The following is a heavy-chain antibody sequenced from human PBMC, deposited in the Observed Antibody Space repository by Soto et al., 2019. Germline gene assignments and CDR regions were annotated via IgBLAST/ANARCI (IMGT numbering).Heavy chain of an antibody. V-gene: IGHV1-69*01. J-gene: IGHJ5*02. CDR3: ARRRYSSPDKWFDP. D-gene: IGHD6-13*01. Sequence: QVQLVQSGAEVKKPGSSVTVSCKASGGTFSSYAISWVRQAPGQWLEWMGGIIPIFGTANYAQKFQGRVTITADESTSTAYMELSSLRSEDTAVYYCARRRYSSPDKWFDPWGQGTLVTVSS. CDR2: IIPIFGTA. CDR1: GGTFSSYA.